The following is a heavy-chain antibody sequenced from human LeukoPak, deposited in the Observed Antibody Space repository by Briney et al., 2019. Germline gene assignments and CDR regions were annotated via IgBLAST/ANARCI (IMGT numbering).Heavy chain of an antibody. Sequence: SETLSLTCTVSGGSISSTTYYWGWTRQPPGKRLGWIGSFYYSGSTYYNASLKSRVSISVDTSKNQFSLRLSSVTAADTAVYYCTTTTRGWYGVGDYWGQGALVAVSS. V-gene: IGHV4-39*01. CDR2: FYYSGST. J-gene: IGHJ4*02. D-gene: IGHD6-19*01. CDR3: TTTTRGWYGVGDY. CDR1: GGSISSTTYY.